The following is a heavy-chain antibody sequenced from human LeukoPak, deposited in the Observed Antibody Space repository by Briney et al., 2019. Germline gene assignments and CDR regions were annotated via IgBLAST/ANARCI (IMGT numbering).Heavy chain of an antibody. V-gene: IGHV3-73*01. D-gene: IGHD3-22*01. Sequence: GGSLRLSCAASGFTFSGSAMHWVREASGRGLEWVGRIRSKANSYATAYAASVKGRFTISRDDSKNTAYLQMNSLKTEDTAVYYCTRHGGYYDSSGYYIFDYWGQGTLVTVSS. J-gene: IGHJ4*02. CDR3: TRHGGYYDSSGYYIFDY. CDR2: IRSKANSYAT. CDR1: GFTFSGSA.